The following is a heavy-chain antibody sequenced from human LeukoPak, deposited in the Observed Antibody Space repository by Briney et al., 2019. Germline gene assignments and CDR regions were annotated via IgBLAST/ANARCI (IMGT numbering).Heavy chain of an antibody. Sequence: GGSLRLSCAASGFTFSDYTMRWVRQAPGKGLEWVSVIHSGGRAYYADSVKGRFTTSRDNAKNSLYLQMNSLRADDTAVYFCAGGAGFLIDYWGQGALVTVSS. CDR3: AGGAGFLIDY. J-gene: IGHJ4*02. D-gene: IGHD2/OR15-2a*01. CDR1: GFTFSDYT. CDR2: IHSGGRA. V-gene: IGHV3-66*01.